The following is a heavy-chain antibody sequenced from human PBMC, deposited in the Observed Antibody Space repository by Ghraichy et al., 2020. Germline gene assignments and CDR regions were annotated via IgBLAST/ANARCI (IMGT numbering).Heavy chain of an antibody. CDR2: INHSGST. J-gene: IGHJ6*02. Sequence: SETLSLTCAVYGGSFSGYYWSWIRQPPGKGLEWIGEINHSGSTNYNPSLKSRVTISVDTSKNQFSLKLSSVTAADTAVYYCARGRFNRPYYYYGMDVWGQGTTVTVSS. D-gene: IGHD1-14*01. CDR1: GGSFSGYY. V-gene: IGHV4-34*01. CDR3: ARGRFNRPYYYYGMDV.